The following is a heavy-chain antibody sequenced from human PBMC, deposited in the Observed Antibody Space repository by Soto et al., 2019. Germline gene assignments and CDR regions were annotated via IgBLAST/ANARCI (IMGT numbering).Heavy chain of an antibody. D-gene: IGHD4-17*01. CDR1: GFTFSSYG. CDR2: IWYVGNNK. Sequence: GGSLRLSCAAFGFTFSSYGMHWVRQAPGKGLEWVAVIWYVGNNKDYADSVKGRFTISRDNSKNTVHLQMNSLRAEDTAVYYCARAYGGNSGSDYWGQGTLVTVSS. V-gene: IGHV3-33*01. CDR3: ARAYGGNSGSDY. J-gene: IGHJ4*02.